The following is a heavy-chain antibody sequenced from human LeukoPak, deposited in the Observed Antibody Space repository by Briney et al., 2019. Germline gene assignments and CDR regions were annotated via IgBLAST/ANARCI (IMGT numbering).Heavy chain of an antibody. Sequence: SEALSVTCAVHRGSFCGSYWSGMRQPPREGVEWSGEINHSGSATYNPSLKRRVTIPVDTSKNQLSLKLSSVTSAPTAVQYCAKGRINYYHDSSGYYPQYYFDYWGQGTLVTVSS. V-gene: IGHV4-34*01. D-gene: IGHD3-22*01. CDR2: INHSGSA. CDR3: AKGRINYYHDSSGYYPQYYFDY. J-gene: IGHJ4*02. CDR1: RGSFCGSY.